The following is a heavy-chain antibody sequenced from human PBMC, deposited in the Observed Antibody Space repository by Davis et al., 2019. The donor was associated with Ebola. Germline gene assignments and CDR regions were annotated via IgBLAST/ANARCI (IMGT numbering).Heavy chain of an antibody. CDR3: ARGGITMMVVPRDYYYGLDV. V-gene: IGHV1-2*06. J-gene: IGHJ6*02. CDR2: IYPNTGGA. Sequence: ASVKVSCKASGYSFTGYYMHWVRQAPGQGLEWMGRIYPNTGGADYAQKFQGRVTMSRDTSTSTAYMEMNRLRSDDTAVYFCARGGITMMVVPRDYYYGLDVWGQGTTVTVSS. CDR1: GYSFTGYY. D-gene: IGHD3-22*01.